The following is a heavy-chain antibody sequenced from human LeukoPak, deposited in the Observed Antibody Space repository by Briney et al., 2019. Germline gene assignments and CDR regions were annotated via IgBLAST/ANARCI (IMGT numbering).Heavy chain of an antibody. J-gene: IGHJ3*02. Sequence: SETLSLTCSVSGGSISSYFWSWIRQPPGKGLEWIGSMYYTGSTNYNPSLKSRVSISVDTSKTQYSLKLSSVTAADTAVYYCARVITDQFDAFDIWGQGTMVTVSS. V-gene: IGHV4-59*01. CDR3: ARVITDQFDAFDI. CDR2: MYYTGST. D-gene: IGHD1-14*01. CDR1: GGSISSYF.